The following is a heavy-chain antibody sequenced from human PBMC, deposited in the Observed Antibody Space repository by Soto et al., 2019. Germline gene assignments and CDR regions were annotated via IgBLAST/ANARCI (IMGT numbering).Heavy chain of an antibody. J-gene: IGHJ6*02. CDR3: ARDVIDSSGYYPYYYYGMDV. Sequence: QVQLVQSGAEVKKPGSSVQVSCKASGGTFSSYAISWVRQAPGQGLEWMGGILPIFGTANYAQKFQGRVTITADESTGTAYMERSSLRSEDTAVYYCARDVIDSSGYYPYYYYGMDVWCQGTTVTVSS. D-gene: IGHD3-22*01. V-gene: IGHV1-69*12. CDR1: GGTFSSYA. CDR2: ILPIFGTA.